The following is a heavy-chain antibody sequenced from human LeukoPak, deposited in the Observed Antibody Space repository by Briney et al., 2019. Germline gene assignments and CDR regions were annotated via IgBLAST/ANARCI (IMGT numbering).Heavy chain of an antibody. CDR3: ARDPPEDEWNSYYS. CDR1: GGSENGYY. CDR2: IHYSGLT. V-gene: IGHV4-59*02. D-gene: IGHD1-7*01. J-gene: IGHJ4*02. Sequence: SETLSLSCTVSGGSENGYYWNWIRQPPGKGLEWIGFIHYSGLTVYSPSLQSRVTMSVDTSRNQFTLDLSSVTAADTALYYCARDPPEDEWNSYYSWGQGILVTVSS.